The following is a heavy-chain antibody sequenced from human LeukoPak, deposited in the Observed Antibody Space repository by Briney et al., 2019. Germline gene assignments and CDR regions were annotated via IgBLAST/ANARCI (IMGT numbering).Heavy chain of an antibody. CDR2: INTGGSST. V-gene: IGHV3-74*01. CDR1: GFTFSSYW. Sequence: GGSLRLSCAASGFTFSSYWMHWVRQVPGKGLVWVSRINTGGSSTTYADSVKGRFTISRDDAKNTLYLQMNSLRAEDTAVYYCARSNQADDYWGQGTLVTVSS. D-gene: IGHD4-11*01. CDR3: ARSNQADDY. J-gene: IGHJ4*02.